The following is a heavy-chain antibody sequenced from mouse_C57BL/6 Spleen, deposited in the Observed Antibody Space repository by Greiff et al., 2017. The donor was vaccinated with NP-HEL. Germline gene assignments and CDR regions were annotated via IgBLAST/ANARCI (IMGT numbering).Heavy chain of an antibody. CDR2: LWSGGST. D-gene: IGHD1-1*02. CDR3: ARNGVDYAMDY. Sequence: QVQLQQSGPGLVQPSQSLSITCTVSGFSLTSYGVHWVRQSPGKGLEWLGVLWSGGSTDYNAAFISSLSISKDNSKSQVFFKMNSLQADDTARYYCARNGVDYAMDYWGQGTSVTVSS. V-gene: IGHV2-2*01. J-gene: IGHJ4*01. CDR1: GFSLTSYG.